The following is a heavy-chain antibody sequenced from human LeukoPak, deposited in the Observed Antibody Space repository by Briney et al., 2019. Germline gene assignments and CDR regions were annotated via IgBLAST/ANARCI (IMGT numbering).Heavy chain of an antibody. D-gene: IGHD3-10*01. V-gene: IGHV1-2*02. CDR3: ARDGGNYYGSGSYPA. Sequence: GESLKISCKASGYTFTGYYMHWVRQAPGQGLEWMGWINPNSGGTNYAQKFQGRVTMTRDTSISTAYMELSRLRSDDTAVYYCARDGGNYYGSGSYPAWGQGTLVTVSS. CDR2: INPNSGGT. CDR1: GYTFTGYY. J-gene: IGHJ4*02.